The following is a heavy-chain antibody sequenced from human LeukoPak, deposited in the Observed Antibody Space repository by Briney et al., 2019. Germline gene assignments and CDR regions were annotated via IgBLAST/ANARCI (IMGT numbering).Heavy chain of an antibody. CDR3: ARVGSGYDLDY. D-gene: IGHD5-12*01. CDR1: GFTFSDHY. CDR2: IRKKGNSYTT. J-gene: IGHJ4*02. Sequence: GGSLRLSCAASGFTFSDHYMDWVRQAPGKGLEWVGRIRKKGNSYTTEYAASAKGRFTISRDDSKNSLYLQMNSPKTEDTAVYYCARVGSGYDLDYWGQGTLVTVSS. V-gene: IGHV3-72*01.